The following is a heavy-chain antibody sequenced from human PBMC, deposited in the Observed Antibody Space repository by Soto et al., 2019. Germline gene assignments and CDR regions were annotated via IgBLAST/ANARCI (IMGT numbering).Heavy chain of an antibody. V-gene: IGHV2-70*01. CDR1: GFSLSTSGMC. J-gene: IGHJ4*02. CDR3: ARISSGYHDY. Sequence: SGPTLVNPTQTLTLTCTFSGFSLSTSGMCVSWIRQPPGKALEWLALIDWDDDKYYSTSLKTRLTISKDTSKNQVVLTMTNMDLMDTATYYGARISSGYHDYWVKGTLVTVSS. D-gene: IGHD3-22*01. CDR2: IDWDDDK.